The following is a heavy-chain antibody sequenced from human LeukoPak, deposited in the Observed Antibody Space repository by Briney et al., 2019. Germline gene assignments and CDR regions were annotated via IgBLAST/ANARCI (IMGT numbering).Heavy chain of an antibody. D-gene: IGHD3-10*01. CDR3: ARRRVPYGSGSYFAFDV. V-gene: IGHV3-7*01. J-gene: IGHJ3*01. CDR1: GFTFSSYW. CDR2: IKQDGSEK. Sequence: GGSLRLSCAASGFTFSSYWMSWVRQAPGKGLEWGANIKQDGSEKYYVDSVKGRFTISRDNAKNSLYLQMNSLRAEDTAVYYCARRRVPYGSGSYFAFDVWGQGTMVTVSS.